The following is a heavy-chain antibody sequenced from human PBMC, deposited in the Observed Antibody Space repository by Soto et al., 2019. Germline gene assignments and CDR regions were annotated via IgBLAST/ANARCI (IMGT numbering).Heavy chain of an antibody. CDR1: GGSISSSSYY. CDR2: IYYSGST. D-gene: IGHD2-2*01. V-gene: IGHV4-39*01. J-gene: IGHJ5*02. Sequence: LSLTCTVSGGSISSSSYYWGWIRQPPGKGLEWIGSIYYSGSTYYNPSLKSRVTISVDTSKNQFSLKLSSVTAADTAVYYCARQVGAAMDLNWFDPWGQGTLVTVSS. CDR3: ARQVGAAMDLNWFDP.